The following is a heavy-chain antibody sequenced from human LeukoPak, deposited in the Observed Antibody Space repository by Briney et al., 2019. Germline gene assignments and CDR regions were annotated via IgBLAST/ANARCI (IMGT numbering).Heavy chain of an antibody. J-gene: IGHJ3*02. D-gene: IGHD7-27*01. CDR1: GYTFTGYC. Sequence: GASVKVSCKASGYTFTGYCMHWVRQAPGQGLEWMGWVNPNSGGTNYAQKFQGRVTMTRDTSISTAYMELSRLRSDDTAVYYCARDSTGANDAFDIWGQGTMVTVSS. CDR2: VNPNSGGT. V-gene: IGHV1-2*02. CDR3: ARDSTGANDAFDI.